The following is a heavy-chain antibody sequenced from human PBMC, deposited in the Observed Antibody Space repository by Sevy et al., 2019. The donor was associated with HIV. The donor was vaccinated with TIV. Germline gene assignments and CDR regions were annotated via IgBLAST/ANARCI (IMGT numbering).Heavy chain of an antibody. J-gene: IGHJ6*02. CDR3: AKDAYYYDSSGYSMSQWYYGMDV. V-gene: IGHV3-23*01. CDR1: GFTFSTYA. D-gene: IGHD3-22*01. CDR2: ISGSGGDT. Sequence: GGSLRLSCAASGFTFSTYAMSWVRQAPGKGLEWVSDISGSGGDTYYADSVKGRFTISRDNSKNTLYLQMNSLRADDTAVYYCAKDAYYYDSSGYSMSQWYYGMDVWGQGTTVTVSS.